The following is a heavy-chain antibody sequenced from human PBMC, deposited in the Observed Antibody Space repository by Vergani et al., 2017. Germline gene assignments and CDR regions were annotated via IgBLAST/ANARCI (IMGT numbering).Heavy chain of an antibody. CDR3: ARDLRLLYNRFDP. D-gene: IGHD1-14*01. J-gene: IGHJ5*02. CDR1: GFTFNQYG. Sequence: QVQLVESGGGVVQPGRSLRLSCAASGFTFNQYGMHWVRQAPGKGLEWVAVTWYDGNNTQYADSVKGRFTIYRDNSKRTMYLQMNSLRDEDTGVYYCARDLRLLYNRFDPWGQGTLVT. CDR2: TWYDGNNT. V-gene: IGHV3-33*01.